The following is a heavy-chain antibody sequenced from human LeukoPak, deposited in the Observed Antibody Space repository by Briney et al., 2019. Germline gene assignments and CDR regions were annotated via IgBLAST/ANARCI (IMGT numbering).Heavy chain of an antibody. V-gene: IGHV4-34*12. CDR3: ARVPVAMPAGNWFDP. D-gene: IGHD2-2*01. CDR2: IIHSGST. Sequence: SETLSLTCAVYSGSFSGYYWSWIRQPPGKGLEWIGEIIHSGSTNYNPSLKSRVTISVDTSKNQFSLKLSSVTAADTAVYYCARVPVAMPAGNWFDPWGQGTLVTVSS. CDR1: SGSFSGYY. J-gene: IGHJ5*02.